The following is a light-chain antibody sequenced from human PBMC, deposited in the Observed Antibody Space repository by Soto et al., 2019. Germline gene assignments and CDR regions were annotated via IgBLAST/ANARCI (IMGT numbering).Light chain of an antibody. CDR1: QYINTR. CDR2: QTS. J-gene: IGKJ5*01. CDR3: QFYGSSLIT. V-gene: IGKV3-20*01. Sequence: IVLTQSPATLSLSPGERATLSCRASQYINTRLAWYQHRPGQAPRLLIYQTSIRATGIPDRFSGSGSGTDFTLTISRLEPEDFAIYYCQFYGSSLITFGQGTRLENK.